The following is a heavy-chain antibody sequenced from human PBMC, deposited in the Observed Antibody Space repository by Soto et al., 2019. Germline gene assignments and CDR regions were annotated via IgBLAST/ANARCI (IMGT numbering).Heavy chain of an antibody. J-gene: IGHJ4*02. CDR1: GFTFSGSA. Sequence: EVQLVESGGGLVQPGGSLKLSCAASGFTFSGSAMHWVRQASGKGLEWVGRIRSKANSYATAYAASVKGRFTISRDDSKNTAYLQMNSLRAEDTAVYYCAKEQTHSQADTSSIFDYWGQGTLVTVSS. CDR2: IRSKANSYAT. D-gene: IGHD2-2*01. CDR3: AKEQTHSQADTSSIFDY. V-gene: IGHV3-73*02.